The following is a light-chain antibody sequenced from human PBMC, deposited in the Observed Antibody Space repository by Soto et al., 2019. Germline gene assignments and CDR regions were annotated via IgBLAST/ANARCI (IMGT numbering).Light chain of an antibody. CDR1: HSISSC. Sequence: DIQMTQSPSTLSASVGARITITWRAIHSISSCMACYQSIQGRLPNPLIYDTTRLERGVPYRFSGSGSGTEFTLTISSLQPDDFATYYCQQYNNYSWTFGQGTKVDIK. CDR3: QQYNNYSWT. CDR2: DTT. J-gene: IGKJ1*01. V-gene: IGKV1-5*01.